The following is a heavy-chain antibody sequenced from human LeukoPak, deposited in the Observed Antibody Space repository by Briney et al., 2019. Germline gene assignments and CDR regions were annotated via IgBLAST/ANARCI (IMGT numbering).Heavy chain of an antibody. Sequence: GGPLRLSCAASGFTFSSYAMHWVRQAPGKGLEWVAVISYDGSNKYYADSVKGRFTISRDNSKNTLYLQMNSLRAEDTAVYYCARVWEDIVVVVAATPGAFDIWGQGTMVTVSS. CDR3: ARVWEDIVVVVAATPGAFDI. V-gene: IGHV3-30-3*01. CDR2: ISYDGSNK. J-gene: IGHJ3*02. CDR1: GFTFSSYA. D-gene: IGHD2-15*01.